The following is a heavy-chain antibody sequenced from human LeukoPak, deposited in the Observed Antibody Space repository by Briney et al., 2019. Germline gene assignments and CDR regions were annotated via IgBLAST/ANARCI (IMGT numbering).Heavy chain of an antibody. J-gene: IGHJ5*02. CDR3: AKEDGWLDP. V-gene: IGHV3-15*01. CDR1: GFTFSNAW. CDR2: IKSKADGGTT. Sequence: GGSLRLSCAASGFTFSNAWMSWVRQAPGKGLEWVGRIKSKADGGTTDYAAPVKGRFTISRDDSKNTLYLQTNSLKTEDTAIYYCAKEDGWLDPWGQGTLVTVFS.